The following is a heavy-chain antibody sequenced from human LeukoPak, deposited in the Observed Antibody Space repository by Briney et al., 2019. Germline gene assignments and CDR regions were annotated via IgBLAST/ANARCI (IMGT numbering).Heavy chain of an antibody. CDR1: GGTFSSYT. J-gene: IGHJ4*02. CDR3: ARDRGDYYDSSGYYYVSY. V-gene: IGHV1-69*04. D-gene: IGHD3-22*01. Sequence: SVKVSCKASGGTFSSYTISWVRQAPGQGLEWMGRIIPTLGIGNYAQKFQGRVTITADKSTSTAYMELSSLRSEDTAVYYCARDRGDYYDSSGYYYVSYRGQGTLVTVSS. CDR2: IIPTLGIG.